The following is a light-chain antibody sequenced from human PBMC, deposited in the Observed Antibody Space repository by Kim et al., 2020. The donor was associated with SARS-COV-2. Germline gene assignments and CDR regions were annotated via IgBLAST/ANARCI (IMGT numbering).Light chain of an antibody. CDR1: RSVRHF. Sequence: EIVLTQSPGTLSLSPGERATLSCRASRSVRHFLAWYQQKPGQSPRLLIYDTSNRATGVPARFSGSGSGTDFTLTISNLEPEDFAVYYCQHRDDWLTYGGGTKVDIK. CDR2: DTS. J-gene: IGKJ4*01. CDR3: QHRDDWLT. V-gene: IGKV3-11*01.